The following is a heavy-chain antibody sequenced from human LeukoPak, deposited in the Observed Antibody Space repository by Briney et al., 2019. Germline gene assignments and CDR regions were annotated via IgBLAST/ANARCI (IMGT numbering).Heavy chain of an antibody. Sequence: GGSLRLSCAASGFTFSSYAMSWVRQAPGKGLERVSAISGSGGSTYYADSVKGRFTISRDNSKNALYLQMNSLRAEDTAVYYCAKDRHSSSWCDYWGQGTLVTVSS. CDR3: AKDRHSSSWCDY. CDR2: ISGSGGST. J-gene: IGHJ4*02. V-gene: IGHV3-23*01. CDR1: GFTFSSYA. D-gene: IGHD6-13*01.